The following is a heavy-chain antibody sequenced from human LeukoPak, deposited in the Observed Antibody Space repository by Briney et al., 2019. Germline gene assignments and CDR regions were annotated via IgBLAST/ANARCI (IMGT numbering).Heavy chain of an antibody. CDR3: ARDHGDFVGLRVGFDS. V-gene: IGHV1-18*01. CDR1: VYTFTNYA. D-gene: IGHD2-21*01. Sequence: GASVKVSCKASVYTFTNYAISGVRQAPGQGLEWVARISGYNGNTDYAQKVKDRLTVTADTSTAYLAMRGLTSDDTAVYYCARDHGDFVGLRVGFDSWGQGTLVTVSS. CDR2: ISGYNGNT. J-gene: IGHJ4*02.